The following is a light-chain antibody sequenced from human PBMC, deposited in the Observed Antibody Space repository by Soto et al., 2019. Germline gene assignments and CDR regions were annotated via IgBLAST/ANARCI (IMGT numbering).Light chain of an antibody. V-gene: IGKV3-11*01. J-gene: IGKJ5*01. CDR1: QSVRSN. CDR2: GAS. Sequence: EIVMTQSPATLSMSPGERATLSCRASQSVRSNLAWYHQKPGQAPRLLIYGASTRATGIPARFSGSESGTEFTLTISSLEPEDFAVYYCQQRSNWPIITFGQGTRLEIK. CDR3: QQRSNWPIIT.